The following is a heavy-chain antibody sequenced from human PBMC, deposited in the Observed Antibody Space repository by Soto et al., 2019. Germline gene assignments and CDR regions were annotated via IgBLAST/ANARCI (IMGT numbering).Heavy chain of an antibody. CDR1: GGSISSSNW. CDR2: IYHSGST. CDR3: ASAPGYSSGWYLGAVDY. D-gene: IGHD6-19*01. J-gene: IGHJ4*02. Sequence: SETLSLTCAVSGGSISSSNWWSWVRQPPGKGLEWIGEIYHSGSTNYNPSLKSRVTISVDKSKDQFSLKLSSVTAADTAVYYCASAPGYSSGWYLGAVDYWGQGTLVTVSS. V-gene: IGHV4-4*02.